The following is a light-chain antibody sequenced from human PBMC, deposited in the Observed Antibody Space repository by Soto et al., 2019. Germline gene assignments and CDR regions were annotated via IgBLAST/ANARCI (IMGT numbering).Light chain of an antibody. CDR1: RSDIGSYNY. J-gene: IGLJ1*01. Sequence: HSVLTQPASVSGSPGQSITSSCSGTRSDIGSYNYVAWYQQFPGKTPKILICGVSNRPSGVSSRFSGSKSGNTASLTISGLQAEDEADYYCISYTGSSTSYVFGSGTKVTVL. V-gene: IGLV2-14*01. CDR2: GVS. CDR3: ISYTGSSTSYV.